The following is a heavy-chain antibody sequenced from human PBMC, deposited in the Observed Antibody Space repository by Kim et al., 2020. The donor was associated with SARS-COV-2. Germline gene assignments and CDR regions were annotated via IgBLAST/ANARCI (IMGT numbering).Heavy chain of an antibody. CDR2: LWYDGSNK. Sequence: GGSLRLSCAASGFTFSTYGMHWVRQAPGKGLEWVATLWYDGSNKYYPDSVKCRFTVSRDNSKNTLYLQVNSLRAEDTAVYYCARGYCGTATCYTGGTYFDYWGRGTLVTVSS. V-gene: IGHV3-33*01. CDR1: GFTFSTYG. J-gene: IGHJ4*02. D-gene: IGHD2-2*02. CDR3: ARGYCGTATCYTGGTYFDY.